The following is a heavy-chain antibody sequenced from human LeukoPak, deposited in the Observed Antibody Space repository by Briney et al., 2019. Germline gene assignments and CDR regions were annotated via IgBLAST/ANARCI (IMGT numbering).Heavy chain of an antibody. Sequence: ASVKVSCKASGGTFSSYAISWVRQAPGQGLEWMGWISAYNGNTNYAQKLQGRVTMTTDTSTSTAYMELRSLRSDDTAVYYCARATPAGSSTDWGQGTLVTVSS. CDR2: ISAYNGNT. J-gene: IGHJ4*02. D-gene: IGHD4-17*01. CDR1: GGTFSSYA. V-gene: IGHV1-18*01. CDR3: ARATPAGSSTD.